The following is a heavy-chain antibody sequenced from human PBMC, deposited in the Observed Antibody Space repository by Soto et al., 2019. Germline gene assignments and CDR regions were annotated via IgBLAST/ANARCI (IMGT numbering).Heavy chain of an antibody. CDR1: DFTFRNSW. D-gene: IGHD3-16*01. CDR2: IKPDGGAT. CDR3: FGGNGGPQ. Sequence: GESLRLSCATSDFTFRNSWINWVRQAPGKGLEWVANIKPDGGATNYVDSVKGRFTISRDNVRNSASLQMNSLRVEDTAVYFCFGGNGGPQWGQGTLVTVSS. V-gene: IGHV3-7*03. J-gene: IGHJ4*02.